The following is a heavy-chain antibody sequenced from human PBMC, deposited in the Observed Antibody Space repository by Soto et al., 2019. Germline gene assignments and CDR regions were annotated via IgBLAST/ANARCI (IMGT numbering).Heavy chain of an antibody. V-gene: IGHV3-33*01. D-gene: IGHD3-10*01. CDR3: ARDDGSYVAEYFQR. CDR1: GFTFSSFG. J-gene: IGHJ1*01. CDR2: IWYDGSNK. Sequence: QVQLVESGGGVVQPGRSLRLSCAASGFTFSSFGMHWVRQTPGKGLEWVAVIWYDGSNKYYVDSVKGRFTISRDNSKNMLYLQMNSLRAEDTAVYYCARDDGSYVAEYFQRWGQGTLVSVS.